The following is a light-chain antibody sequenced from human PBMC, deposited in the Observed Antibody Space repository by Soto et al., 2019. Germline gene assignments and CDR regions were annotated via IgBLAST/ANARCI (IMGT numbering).Light chain of an antibody. Sequence: QSALTQPASVSGSPGQSITISCTGTSSDVGGYNYVSWYRRHPGNAPKLMIYEVSNRPSGVSNRFSGSKSGNTASLTISGLQADDEADYYCCSYKSGGTPAYVFGTGTKVTVL. CDR1: SSDVGGYNY. J-gene: IGLJ1*01. V-gene: IGLV2-14*01. CDR2: EVS. CDR3: CSYKSGGTPAYV.